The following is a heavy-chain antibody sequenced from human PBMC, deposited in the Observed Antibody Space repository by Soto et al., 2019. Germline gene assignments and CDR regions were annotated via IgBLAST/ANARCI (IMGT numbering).Heavy chain of an antibody. D-gene: IGHD6-19*01. V-gene: IGHV4-59*01. CDR1: GGSISSYY. J-gene: IGHJ5*02. CDR2: IYYSGST. CDR3: ARDRGAVAPGRWFDP. Sequence: QVQLQESGPGLVKPSETLSLTCTVSGGSISSYYWSWIRQPPGKGLEWIGYIYYSGSTNYNPSLQSRVTISVDTSQNPFSLELSSVPAADTAVYYCARDRGAVAPGRWFDPWGQGTLVTVSS.